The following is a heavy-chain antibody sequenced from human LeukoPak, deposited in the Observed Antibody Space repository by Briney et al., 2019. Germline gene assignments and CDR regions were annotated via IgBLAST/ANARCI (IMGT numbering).Heavy chain of an antibody. V-gene: IGHV3-11*01. J-gene: IGHJ3*02. CDR3: ARVGYFGSGNYNSFDI. CDR2: ISSSGNTI. D-gene: IGHD3-10*01. CDR1: GFIFSDHY. Sequence: GGSLRLSCAASGFIFSDHYMSWVRQAPGKGLEWVSYISSSGNTIYYEDSVKGRFTISRDNARDNAKNSLYLQTNSLRAEDTAVYFCARVGYFGSGNYNSFDIWGRGTMVTVSS.